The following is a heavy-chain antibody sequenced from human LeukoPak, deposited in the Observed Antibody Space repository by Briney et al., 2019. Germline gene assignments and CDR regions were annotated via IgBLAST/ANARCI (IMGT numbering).Heavy chain of an antibody. Sequence: SETLSLTCTVSGGSISSYYWSWIRQPPGKGLEWIRYIYYSGSTNYNPSLKSRVTISVDTSKNQFSLKLSSVTAADTAVYYCARDYDFWSGYYDYWGQGTLVTVSS. CDR1: GGSISSYY. J-gene: IGHJ4*02. D-gene: IGHD3-3*01. V-gene: IGHV4-59*01. CDR3: ARDYDFWSGYYDY. CDR2: IYYSGST.